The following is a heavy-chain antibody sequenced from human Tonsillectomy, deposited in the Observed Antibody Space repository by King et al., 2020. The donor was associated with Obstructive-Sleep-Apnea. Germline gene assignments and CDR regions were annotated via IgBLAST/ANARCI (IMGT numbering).Heavy chain of an antibody. D-gene: IGHD3-10*01. V-gene: IGHV4-34*01. Sequence: VQLQQWGAGLLKPSETLSLTCAVYGGSFSGYYWSWIRQPPGKGLEWIGEINHSGSTNYNPSLKSRFTISVDTSKNQFSLKLSSVTAADTAVYYCASGRGVIKYYYYYYGMDVWGQGTTVTVSS. CDR1: GGSFSGYY. CDR2: INHSGST. J-gene: IGHJ6*02. CDR3: ASGRGVIKYYYYYYGMDV.